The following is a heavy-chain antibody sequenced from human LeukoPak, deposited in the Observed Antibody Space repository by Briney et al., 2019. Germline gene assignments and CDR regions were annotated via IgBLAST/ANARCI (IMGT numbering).Heavy chain of an antibody. CDR1: GSTFTTYW. CDR3: ATYSHQLTRIDS. CDR2: IYPGDSDT. V-gene: IGHV5-51*01. D-gene: IGHD2-15*01. Sequence: GESLKISCQSSGSTFTTYWIGWVRPLPGKGLEWMGVIYPGDSDTRHSPSFQGQVTISADKSISTAYLQWSTVTAWDTAIYYCATYSHQLTRIDSWGQGTLVTVSS. J-gene: IGHJ4*02.